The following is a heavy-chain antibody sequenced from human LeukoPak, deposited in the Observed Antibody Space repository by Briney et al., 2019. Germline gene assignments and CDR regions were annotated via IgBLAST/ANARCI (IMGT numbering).Heavy chain of an antibody. CDR1: LFTLRSYA. CDR2: ISYHRRNK. D-gene: IGHD3-9*01. Sequence: PGGSLRLSCAVSLFTLRSYAMHSVPQAPGTGVESVAVISYHRRNKYYAESVKGRFTISRDNSKNTLYLQMNSRRAEDTAVYYCARDRGSDYYDILTGYLNWFDPWGQGTLVTVSS. CDR3: ARDRGSDYYDILTGYLNWFDP. V-gene: IGHV3-30*16. J-gene: IGHJ5*02.